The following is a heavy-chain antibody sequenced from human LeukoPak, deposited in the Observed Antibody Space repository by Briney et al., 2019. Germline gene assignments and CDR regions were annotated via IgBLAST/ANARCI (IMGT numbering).Heavy chain of an antibody. CDR2: IHQDGSEK. V-gene: IGHV3-7*01. CDR1: GFTFSSYW. CDR3: ARETTVVTDTAWFDP. D-gene: IGHD4-23*01. Sequence: GGSLRLSCAASGFTFSSYWMAWVRQAPGKGLEWVANIHQDGSEKNYVDSVKGRFTISRDNAKNSVYLQMNSLRAEDTAVYYCARETTVVTDTAWFDPWGQGTLVTVSS. J-gene: IGHJ5*02.